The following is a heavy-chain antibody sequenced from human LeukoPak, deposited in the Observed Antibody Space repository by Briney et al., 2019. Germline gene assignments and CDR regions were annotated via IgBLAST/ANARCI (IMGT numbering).Heavy chain of an antibody. V-gene: IGHV3-30-3*01. D-gene: IGHD6-6*01. CDR2: ISYDGSNK. J-gene: IGHJ4*02. CDR3: ARDRGAARYFDY. CDR1: GFTFSSYA. Sequence: PGGSLRLSCAASGFTFSSYAMHWVRQAPGKGLEWVAVISYDGSNKYYADSVKGRFTISRDNSKNTLYLQMNSLRVEDTAVYYCARDRGAARYFDYWGQGTLVTVSS.